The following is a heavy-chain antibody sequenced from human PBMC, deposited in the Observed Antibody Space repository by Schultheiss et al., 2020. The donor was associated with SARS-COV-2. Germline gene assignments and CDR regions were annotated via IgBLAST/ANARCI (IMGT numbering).Heavy chain of an antibody. CDR1: GYTFTASY. Sequence: ASVKVSCKASGYTFTASYIHWVRQAPGQGLEWMGWINPNTGGTNYAQKFQGRVTMTRDTSISTAYLELRSLRSDDTAVYYCASLYYYDSSGYNPGPFGWGQGTLITVAS. D-gene: IGHD3-22*01. V-gene: IGHV1-2*02. CDR3: ASLYYYDSSGYNPGPFG. CDR2: INPNTGGT. J-gene: IGHJ4*02.